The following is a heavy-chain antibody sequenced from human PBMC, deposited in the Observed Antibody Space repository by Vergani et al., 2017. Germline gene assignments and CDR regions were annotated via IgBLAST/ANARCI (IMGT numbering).Heavy chain of an antibody. CDR2: INPSGGNT. V-gene: IGHV1-46*01. CDR3: ARELVAGYCSSTSCYLSDY. J-gene: IGHJ4*02. D-gene: IGHD2-2*01. CDR1: GYTFTSYY. Sequence: QVQLVQSGAEVKKPGASVKVSCKASGYTFTSYYMHWVRQAPGQGLEWMGIINPSGGNTNYAQKLQGRVTMTTDTSTSTAYMELRSLRSDDTAVYYCARELVAGYCSSTSCYLSDYWGQGTLVTVSS.